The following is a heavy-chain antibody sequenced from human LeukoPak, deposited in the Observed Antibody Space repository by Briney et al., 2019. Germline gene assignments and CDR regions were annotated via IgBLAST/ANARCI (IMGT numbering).Heavy chain of an antibody. CDR2: INAGNGNT. CDR1: GYTFTSYA. D-gene: IGHD2-2*02. CDR3: ARGGRHCSSTSCYKWGFDY. V-gene: IGHV1-3*01. J-gene: IGHJ4*02. Sequence: ASVKVSCKASGYTFTSYAMHWVRQVPGQRLEWMGWINAGNGNTKYSQKFQGRVTITRDTSASTAYMELSSLRSEDTAVYYCARGGRHCSSTSCYKWGFDYWGQGTLVTVSS.